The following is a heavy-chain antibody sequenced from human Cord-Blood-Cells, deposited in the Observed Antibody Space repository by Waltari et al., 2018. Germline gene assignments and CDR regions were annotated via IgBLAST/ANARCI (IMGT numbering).Heavy chain of an antibody. V-gene: IGHV3-21*01. CDR3: ARGGGSGYYYDY. D-gene: IGHD3-22*01. J-gene: IGHJ4*02. CDR2: ISSSSSYI. CDR1: GFTFSSYS. Sequence: EVQLVESGGGLVKPGGSLRLSCAASGFTFSSYSMNWVRQAPGKGLEGVRSISSSSSYIYYADSVKGRFTISRDNAKTSRYRQMNSRRAEDTAVYYCARGGGSGYYYDYWGQGTLVTVSS.